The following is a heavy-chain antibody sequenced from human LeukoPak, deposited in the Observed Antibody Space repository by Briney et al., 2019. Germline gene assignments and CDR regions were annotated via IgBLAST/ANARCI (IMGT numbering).Heavy chain of an antibody. CDR1: GFTFSSYG. V-gene: IGHV3-33*01. D-gene: IGHD3-22*01. Sequence: PGGSLRLSCAASGFTFSSYGMHWVRQAPGKGLEWVAVIWYDGSNKYYADSVKGRFTISRDNSKNTLYLQMNSLRAEDTAVYYCARGGYYDSIGMDVWGQGTTVTVSS. CDR2: IWYDGSNK. J-gene: IGHJ6*02. CDR3: ARGGYYDSIGMDV.